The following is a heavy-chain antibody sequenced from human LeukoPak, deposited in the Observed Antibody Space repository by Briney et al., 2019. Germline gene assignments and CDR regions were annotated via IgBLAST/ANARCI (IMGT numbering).Heavy chain of an antibody. Sequence: GGSLRLSCAASGFTVSSNYMSWVRQAPGKGLDWVSVIYSGGNTYYADSVKGRFTISRDNSKSTLYLQMNSLRAEDTAVYYCARDRVGATTNFDYWGQGTLVTVSS. CDR1: GFTVSSNY. CDR2: IYSGGNT. J-gene: IGHJ4*02. D-gene: IGHD1-26*01. CDR3: ARDRVGATTNFDY. V-gene: IGHV3-53*01.